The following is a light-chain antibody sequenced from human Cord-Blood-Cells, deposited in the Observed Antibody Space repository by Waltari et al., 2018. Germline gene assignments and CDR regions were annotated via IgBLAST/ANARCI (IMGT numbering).Light chain of an antibody. Sequence: ETVLTQSPGTLSLSPGERATLSCRARQSVSSSYLAWYQQKPGQAPRRLIYGASSRATGIPDRFSGSGSGTDFTLTISRLEPEDVAVYYCQQYGSSPYTFGQGTKLEIK. CDR3: QQYGSSPYT. V-gene: IGKV3-20*01. CDR2: GAS. CDR1: QSVSSSY. J-gene: IGKJ2*01.